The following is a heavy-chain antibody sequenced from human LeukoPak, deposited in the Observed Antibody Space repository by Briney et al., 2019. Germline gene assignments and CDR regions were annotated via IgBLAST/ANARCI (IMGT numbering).Heavy chain of an antibody. Sequence: GGSLRLSCAASGFTFSSYAMSWVRQAPGKGLEWVSAISGSGGNTYSADSVKGRFTISRDNSKNTLYLQMNSLRAEDTAIYYCAKDHVGIAMIVMVLDSWGQGTLVTVSS. CDR1: GFTFSSYA. V-gene: IGHV3-23*01. J-gene: IGHJ4*02. CDR3: AKDHVGIAMIVMVLDS. D-gene: IGHD3-22*01. CDR2: ISGSGGNT.